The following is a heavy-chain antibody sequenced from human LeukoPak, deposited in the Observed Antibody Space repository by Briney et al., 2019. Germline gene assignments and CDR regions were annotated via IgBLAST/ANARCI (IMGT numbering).Heavy chain of an antibody. D-gene: IGHD3-9*01. Sequence: PGGSLRLSCAASGFTFSSYWMSWVRQALGKGLEWVANIKQDGSEEYYVDSVKGRFTISRDNAKNLLYLQMNSLRAEDTAVYYCARPGYTAGYDIWGQGTLVTVSS. CDR2: IKQDGSEE. CDR1: GFTFSSYW. V-gene: IGHV3-7*01. CDR3: ARPGYTAGYDI. J-gene: IGHJ3*02.